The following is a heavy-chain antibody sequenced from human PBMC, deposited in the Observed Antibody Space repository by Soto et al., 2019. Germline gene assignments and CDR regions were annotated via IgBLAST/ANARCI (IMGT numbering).Heavy chain of an antibody. CDR1: FW. Sequence: FWMHWVRQAPGKGLVWVSHINSDGTTIVYADSVKGRFTISRDNAKYTLYLQMNSLRVEDTAVYFCVRDRGYPDSFDIWGPGTLVTVS. CDR3: VRDRGYPDSFDI. V-gene: IGHV3-74*01. CDR2: INSDGTTI. J-gene: IGHJ3*02. D-gene: IGHD3-10*01.